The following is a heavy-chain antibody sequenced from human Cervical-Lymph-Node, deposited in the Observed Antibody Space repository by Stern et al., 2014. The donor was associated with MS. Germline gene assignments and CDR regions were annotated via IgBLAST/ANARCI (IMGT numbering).Heavy chain of an antibody. Sequence: QLVQSGAEVKKPGASVKVSCRSSGYSFTDYYFHWVRQAPGQGLEWMGCITPSMGFTHYAQQFQGRVTMTRGSSMNTAYMEMSRLRSDDTAVYYCQAFPAYWGQGTLITVSS. CDR3: QAFPAY. J-gene: IGHJ4*02. CDR1: GYSFTDYY. CDR2: ITPSMGFT. V-gene: IGHV1-2*02.